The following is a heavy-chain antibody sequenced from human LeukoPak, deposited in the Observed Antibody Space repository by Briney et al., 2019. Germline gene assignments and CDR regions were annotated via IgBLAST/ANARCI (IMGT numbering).Heavy chain of an antibody. V-gene: IGHV3-21*01. CDR1: GFTFSSYS. J-gene: IGHJ4*02. Sequence: GGSLRLSCAASGFTFSSYSMNWVRQAPGKGLEWVSAITSSSYYIYYPDSLRGRFTISGDNAKNSLYLQVNSVSVEDTAVYYCARNRNYYYDTSGFYYFDAWGQGTLVTVSS. CDR2: ITSSSYYI. CDR3: ARNRNYYYDTSGFYYFDA. D-gene: IGHD3-22*01.